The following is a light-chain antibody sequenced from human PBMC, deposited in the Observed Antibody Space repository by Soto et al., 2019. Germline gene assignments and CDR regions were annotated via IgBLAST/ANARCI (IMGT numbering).Light chain of an antibody. V-gene: IGLV1-47*01. CDR1: SSNIGSTY. CDR2: RNN. J-gene: IGLJ3*02. CDR3: AAWDDILSGWV. Sequence: QSVLTQQPSASGTPGQRVTISCSGSSSNIGSTYVYWYQQLPGTAPKLLIYRNNQRPSGVPDRFSGSKSGTSASRAISGLRSEDEADYYCAAWDDILSGWVFGGVTKLTVL.